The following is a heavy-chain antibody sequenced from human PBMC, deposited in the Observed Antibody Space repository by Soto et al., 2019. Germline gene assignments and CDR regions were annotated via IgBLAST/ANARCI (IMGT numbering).Heavy chain of an antibody. D-gene: IGHD3-22*01. CDR3: TRGTSRYYDSSGYY. Sequence: GGSLRLSCAASGFTFDDYAMHWVRQAPGKGLEWVGFIRNRAYGGTTEYAASVKGRFTISRDDSRSIAYLQMNSLKTEDTSVYYCTRGTSRYYDSSGYYWGQGTLVTVSS. CDR2: IRNRAYGGTT. V-gene: IGHV3-49*04. CDR1: GFTFDDYA. J-gene: IGHJ4*02.